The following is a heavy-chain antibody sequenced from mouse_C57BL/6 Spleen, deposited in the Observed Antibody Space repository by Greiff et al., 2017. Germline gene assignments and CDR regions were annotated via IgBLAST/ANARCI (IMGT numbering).Heavy chain of an antibody. V-gene: IGHV1-18*01. CDR1: GYTFTDYN. CDR3: ARRVYYGSSDAWFAY. CDR2: INPNNGGT. Sequence: VQLQQSGPELVKPGASVKIPCKASGYTFTDYNMDWVKQSHGKSLEWIGDINPNNGGTIYNQKFKGKATLTVDKSSSTAYMERRSLTSEDTAVYYCARRVYYGSSDAWFAYWGQGTLVTVSA. J-gene: IGHJ3*01. D-gene: IGHD1-1*01.